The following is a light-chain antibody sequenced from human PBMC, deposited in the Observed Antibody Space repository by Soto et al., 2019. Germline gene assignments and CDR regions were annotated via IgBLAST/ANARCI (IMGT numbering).Light chain of an antibody. CDR2: DVT. Sequence: QSALTQPASLSGSPGQSITISCTGTSSDVGAYNFVSWYQQHPGKAPKLMIYDVTNRPSGVSYRFSGSKSGNTASLTISGLQTDDEADYYCSSYTSSATLEFGGGTKLTVL. V-gene: IGLV2-14*03. CDR3: SSYTSSATLE. CDR1: SSDVGAYNF. J-gene: IGLJ2*01.